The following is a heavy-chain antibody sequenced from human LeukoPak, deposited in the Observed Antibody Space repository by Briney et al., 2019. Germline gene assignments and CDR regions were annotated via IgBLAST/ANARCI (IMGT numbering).Heavy chain of an antibody. Sequence: PSETLSLTCTVSGGSISSGGYYWSWIRQHPGKGLEWIGYIYYSGSTYYNPSLKSRVTISVDTSKNQFSLKLSSVTAADTAVYYCARDGRGYCSSTSYYTVAFDIWGQGTMVTVSS. CDR2: IYYSGST. CDR1: GGSISSGGYY. V-gene: IGHV4-31*02. CDR3: ARDGRGYCSSTSYYTVAFDI. D-gene: IGHD2-2*02. J-gene: IGHJ3*02.